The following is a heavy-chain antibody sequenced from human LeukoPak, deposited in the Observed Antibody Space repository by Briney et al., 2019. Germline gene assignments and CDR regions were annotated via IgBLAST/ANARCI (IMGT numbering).Heavy chain of an antibody. J-gene: IGHJ4*02. CDR2: IYSSGTT. Sequence: SQTLSLTCTVSGGSISSGGYYWSWIRQLPGKGLDWIGYIYSSGTTYYNPSLKSRVTMSVDTSKNQFSLKLISVTAADTAVYYCARDGYYSSFVYWGQGTLVTVSS. CDR1: GGSISSGGYY. D-gene: IGHD6-6*01. V-gene: IGHV4-31*03. CDR3: ARDGYYSSFVY.